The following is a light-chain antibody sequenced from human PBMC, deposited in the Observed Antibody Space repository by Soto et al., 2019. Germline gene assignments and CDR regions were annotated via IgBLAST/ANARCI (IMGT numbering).Light chain of an antibody. J-gene: IGKJ4*01. CDR1: QSISSR. V-gene: IGKV1-5*01. CDR3: QQYNSYSLT. Sequence: DIQMTQSPSTLSASVGDRVTITCRASQSISSRLAWYQQKPGKAPKLLIYDASNLESGVPSRFSGSGSGTEFTLTISSLQPDDFVTYYCQQYNSYSLTFGGGTKVEIK. CDR2: DAS.